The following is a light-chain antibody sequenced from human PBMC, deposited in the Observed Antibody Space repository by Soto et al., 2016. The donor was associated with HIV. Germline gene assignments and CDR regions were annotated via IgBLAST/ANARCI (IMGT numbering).Light chain of an antibody. CDR1: QDIYNY. CDR3: QMYNGVIT. CDR2: AAM. Sequence: DIQMTQSPSSLSGSIGDRVSITCRASQDIYNYLAWYQQKPGKVPRLLISAAMNLESGVPSRFRGSGSGTEFTLTITSLQPEDIATYYCQMYNGVITFGGGPRWRS. J-gene: IGKJ4*01. V-gene: IGKV1-27*01.